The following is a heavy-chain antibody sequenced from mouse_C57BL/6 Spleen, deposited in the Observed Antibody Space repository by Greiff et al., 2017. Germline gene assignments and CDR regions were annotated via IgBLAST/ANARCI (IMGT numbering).Heavy chain of an antibody. CDR1: GFTFSDYG. J-gene: IGHJ2*01. D-gene: IGHD2-3*01. Sequence: EVMLVESGGGLVKPGGSLKLSCAASGFTFSDYGMHWVRQATEKGLEWVAYISSGSSTIYYADTVKGRFTISRDNAKNTLFLQMTSLRSEDTAMYYCARDGYYVPYYFDYWGQGTTLTVSS. CDR2: ISSGSSTI. V-gene: IGHV5-17*01. CDR3: ARDGYYVPYYFDY.